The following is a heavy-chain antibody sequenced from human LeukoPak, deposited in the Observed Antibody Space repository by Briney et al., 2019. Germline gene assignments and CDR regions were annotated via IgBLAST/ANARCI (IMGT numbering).Heavy chain of an antibody. D-gene: IGHD6-19*01. Sequence: GGSLRLSCAASGFTFSSYAMSWVRQAPGKGLEWVSGISGSGENTYYVDSVKGRFTISRDNSKNTLYLQMTNLRVEDTAVYFCAQDRFVSTGRDDYWGQGTLVTVSS. J-gene: IGHJ4*02. CDR2: ISGSGENT. V-gene: IGHV3-23*01. CDR3: AQDRFVSTGRDDY. CDR1: GFTFSSYA.